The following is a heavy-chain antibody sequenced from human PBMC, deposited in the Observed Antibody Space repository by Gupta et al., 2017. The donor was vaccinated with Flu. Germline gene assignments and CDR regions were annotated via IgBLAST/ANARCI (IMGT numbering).Heavy chain of an antibody. D-gene: IGHD3-22*01. CDR1: YA. CDR3: AKDTAYYYDSSGYFGY. V-gene: IGHV3-9*01. J-gene: IGHJ4*02. CDR2: ISWNSGNI. Sequence: YAMHWVRQAPGKGREWVSGISWNSGNIGYADSVKGRFTISRDNAKNSLYLQMNSLRAEDTALYYCAKDTAYYYDSSGYFGYWGQGTLVTVSS.